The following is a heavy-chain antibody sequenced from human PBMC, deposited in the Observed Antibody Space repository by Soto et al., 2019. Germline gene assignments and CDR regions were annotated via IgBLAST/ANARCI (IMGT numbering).Heavy chain of an antibody. Sequence: PGGSLRLSCAASGFTFSSYAMSWVRQAPGKGLEWVSAISGSGGSTYYADSVKGRFTIPRDNSKNTVYLQMNSLRAEETAVYYCATIPGYCSSTSCYGVVGAVPPVYWGQGTLVTVSS. CDR2: ISGSGGST. D-gene: IGHD2-2*01. V-gene: IGHV3-23*01. CDR1: GFTFSSYA. CDR3: ATIPGYCSSTSCYGVVGAVPPVY. J-gene: IGHJ4*02.